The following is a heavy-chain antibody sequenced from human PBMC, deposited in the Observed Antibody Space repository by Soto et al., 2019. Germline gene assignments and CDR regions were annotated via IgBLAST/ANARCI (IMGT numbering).Heavy chain of an antibody. V-gene: IGHV3-74*01. Sequence: EVQLVESGGGLVQPGGSLRLSCAASGFTFSPYWMHWVRQAPGKGLVWVSRITGDGSDASSADSVKGRFAISRDNAKNTLYLQMNSLRAEDTAVYYCARATMTTAVDYWGQGTLVTVSS. CDR3: ARATMTTAVDY. CDR2: ITGDGSDA. CDR1: GFTFSPYW. J-gene: IGHJ4*02. D-gene: IGHD4-17*01.